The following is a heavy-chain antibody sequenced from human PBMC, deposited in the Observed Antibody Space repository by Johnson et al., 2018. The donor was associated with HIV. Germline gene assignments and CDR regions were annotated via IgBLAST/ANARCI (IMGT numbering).Heavy chain of an antibody. V-gene: IGHV3-73*01. CDR1: GFTFSSYW. CDR3: ARDEITMIVVAGDAFDI. Sequence: VQLVESGGGLVQPGGSLRLSCAASGFTFSSYWMSWVRQAPGKGLEWVGRIRSKANSYATAYAASVKGRFTISRDNSKNTLYLQMNSLRAEDTAVYYCARDEITMIVVAGDAFDIWCQGTMVTVSS. D-gene: IGHD3-22*01. J-gene: IGHJ3*02. CDR2: IRSKANSYAT.